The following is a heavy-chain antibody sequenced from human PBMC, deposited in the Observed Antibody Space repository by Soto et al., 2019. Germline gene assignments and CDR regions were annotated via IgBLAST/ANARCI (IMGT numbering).Heavy chain of an antibody. J-gene: IGHJ4*02. D-gene: IGHD3-16*02. CDR1: GFSLSTSGVG. V-gene: IGHV2-5*02. CDR3: AHWSISADLGELSGYFDY. Sequence: QSTLKESGPTLVKPTQTLTLTCTFSGFSLSTSGVGVGWIRQPPGKALEWLALIYWDDDKRYSPSLKSRLTITKDTSKNQVVLTMTNMDPVDTATYYCAHWSISADLGELSGYFDYWGQGTLVTVSS. CDR2: IYWDDDK.